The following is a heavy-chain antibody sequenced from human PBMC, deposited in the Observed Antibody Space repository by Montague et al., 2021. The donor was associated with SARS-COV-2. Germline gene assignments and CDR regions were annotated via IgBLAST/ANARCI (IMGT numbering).Heavy chain of an antibody. CDR3: ARQLRYYDWRADY. V-gene: IGHV4-34*01. CDR2: INHSGST. Sequence: SETLSLTCAVYGGSLSGYYWAWIRQTPAKGLEWIGEINHSGSTNYNPSLKSRLTISVDTSKKQFSLKLNSMTAADTAVYYCARQLRYYDWRADYWGQGTLVSVSS. CDR1: GGSLSGYY. D-gene: IGHD3-9*01. J-gene: IGHJ4*02.